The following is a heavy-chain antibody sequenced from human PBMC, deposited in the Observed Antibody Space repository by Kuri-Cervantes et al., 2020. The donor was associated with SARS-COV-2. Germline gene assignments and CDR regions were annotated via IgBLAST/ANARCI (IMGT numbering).Heavy chain of an antibody. Sequence: GGSLRLSCAASGFTFSSYSMNWVRQAPGKGLEWVSSISSSSSYIYYADSVKGQFTISRDNSKNTLYLQMNSLRAEDTAVYYCARLPGTTHDAFDIWGQGTMVTVSS. CDR2: ISSSSSYI. J-gene: IGHJ3*02. CDR1: GFTFSSYS. CDR3: ARLPGTTHDAFDI. V-gene: IGHV3-21*01. D-gene: IGHD4-11*01.